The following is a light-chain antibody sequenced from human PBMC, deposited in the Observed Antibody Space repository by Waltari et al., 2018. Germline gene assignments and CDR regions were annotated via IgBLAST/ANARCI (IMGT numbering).Light chain of an antibody. CDR3: QQYGSSVLYT. V-gene: IGKV3-20*01. CDR2: GAS. CDR1: QSLTKRY. J-gene: IGKJ2*01. Sequence: VLTQSPGTLSLSPGERATLSYRASQSLTKRYLAWYQQKPGQAPRLLIYGASSRAAGIPDRFSCSGSGTDFTLTISRLEPEDFVVYYCQQYGSSVLYTFGQGTKLEIK.